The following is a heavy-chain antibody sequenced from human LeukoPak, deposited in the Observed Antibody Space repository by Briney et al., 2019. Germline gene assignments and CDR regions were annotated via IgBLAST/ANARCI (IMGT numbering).Heavy chain of an antibody. CDR3: ARGVYIAAAQYGY. D-gene: IGHD6-13*01. J-gene: IGHJ4*02. CDR1: GGSINNYY. CDR2: IYYSGST. Sequence: PSETLSLTCTVSGGSINNYYWSWIWQPPGKGLEWIGYIYYSGSTNYNPSLKSRVTISVDTSKNQFSLKLRSVTAADTAVYYCARGVYIAAAQYGYWGQGTLVTVSS. V-gene: IGHV4-59*01.